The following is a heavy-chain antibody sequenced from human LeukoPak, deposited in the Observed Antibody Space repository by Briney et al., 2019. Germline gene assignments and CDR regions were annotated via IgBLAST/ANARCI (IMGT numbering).Heavy chain of an antibody. J-gene: IGHJ4*02. Sequence: GGSLRLSCAASGFTFSTYGMSWVRQAPGKGLDWVSAISGSGGSTYYADSVKGRFTISRDNSKNTLYLQMNSLRAEDTAVYYCAKVGAARFFDYWGQGTLVTVSS. V-gene: IGHV3-23*01. D-gene: IGHD6-6*01. CDR2: ISGSGGST. CDR3: AKVGAARFFDY. CDR1: GFTFSTYG.